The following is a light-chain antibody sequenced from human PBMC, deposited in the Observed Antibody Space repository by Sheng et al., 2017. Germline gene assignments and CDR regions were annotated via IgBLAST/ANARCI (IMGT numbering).Light chain of an antibody. Sequence: EIVMTQSPPTLSVSPGERATLSCRASQSVSSNLAWYQQKPGQAPRLLIYGVSTRATDIPARFSGSGSGTDFTLTISSLQSEDFAVYYCQQYNDWPPLTFGGGTKVEIK. CDR2: GVS. V-gene: IGKV3-15*01. J-gene: IGKJ4*01. CDR3: QQYNDWPPLT. CDR1: QSVSSN.